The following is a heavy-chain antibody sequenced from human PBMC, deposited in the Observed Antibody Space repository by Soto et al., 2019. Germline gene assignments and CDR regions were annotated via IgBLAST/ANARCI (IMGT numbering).Heavy chain of an antibody. D-gene: IGHD6-6*01. CDR2: IYHSGST. V-gene: IGHV4-4*02. J-gene: IGHJ4*02. CDR1: GGSISSSNW. Sequence: SSETLSLTCAVSGGSISSSNWWSWVRQPPGKGLEWIGEIYHSGSTNYNPSLKSRVTISVDKSKNQFSLKLSSVTAADTAVYYCASLAARPFPFDYWGQGTLVTVSS. CDR3: ASLAARPFPFDY.